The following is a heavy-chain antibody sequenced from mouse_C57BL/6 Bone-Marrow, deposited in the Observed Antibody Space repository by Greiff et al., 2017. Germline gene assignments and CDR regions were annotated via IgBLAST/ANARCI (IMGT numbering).Heavy chain of an antibody. CDR3: ARHGGGYRNYVNAMDY. Sequence: EVKLMESGGGLVQPGESLKLSCESNEYEFPSHDMSWVRKTPEKRLELVAAINSDGGSTYYPDTMERRFIISRDNTKKTLYLQMSSLWSEETALYYCARHGGGYRNYVNAMDYWGRGTSVTVSS. J-gene: IGHJ4*01. V-gene: IGHV5-2*01. CDR1: EYEFPSHD. CDR2: INSDGGST. D-gene: IGHD2-5*01.